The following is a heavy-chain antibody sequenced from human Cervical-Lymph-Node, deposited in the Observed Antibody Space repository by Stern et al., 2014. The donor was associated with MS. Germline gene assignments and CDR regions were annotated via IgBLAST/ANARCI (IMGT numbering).Heavy chain of an antibody. D-gene: IGHD1-1*01. Sequence: QVQLQESGPGLVKPSQTLSLTCTVSGGSINNGDYYWSWVRQHPGQGLVWLGYIYYSGATYYNPSLKGRLTISVDTSKRHFSLKLTSVTAADTAVYYCARELSGMYGMDVWGQGTTVTVSS. CDR3: ARELSGMYGMDV. V-gene: IGHV4-31*03. J-gene: IGHJ6*02. CDR1: GGSINNGDYY. CDR2: IYYSGAT.